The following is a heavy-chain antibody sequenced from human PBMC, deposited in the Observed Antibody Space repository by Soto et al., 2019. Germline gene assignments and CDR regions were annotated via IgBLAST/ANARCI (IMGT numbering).Heavy chain of an antibody. CDR1: GDSVSSPYY. V-gene: IGHV4-4*02. J-gene: IGHJ4*02. CDR2: VFHTGNT. CDR3: ARSAGWYAVHS. Sequence: QVQLQESGPGLVKPSGTLSLTCAVSGDSVSSPYYWCWVRQPPGKGLEWIGEVFHTGNTSYNPSLRSRVTISMDKSNNQFSLDLTSVTAADTAVYYCARSAGWYAVHSWGPGTLVIVSS. D-gene: IGHD6-19*01.